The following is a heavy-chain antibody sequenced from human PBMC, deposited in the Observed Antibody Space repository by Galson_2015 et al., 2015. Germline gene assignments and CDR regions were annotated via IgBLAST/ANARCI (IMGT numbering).Heavy chain of an antibody. D-gene: IGHD2-2*01. Sequence: SVKVSCKASGDTFSSYAISWVRQAPGQGLEWMGGIIPIFGTANYAQKFQGRVTITADESTSTAYMELSSLRSEDTAVYYCARAGVVPAAMNYYYGMDVWGQGTTVTVSS. CDR1: GDTFSSYA. CDR3: ARAGVVPAAMNYYYGMDV. V-gene: IGHV1-69*13. CDR2: IIPIFGTA. J-gene: IGHJ6*02.